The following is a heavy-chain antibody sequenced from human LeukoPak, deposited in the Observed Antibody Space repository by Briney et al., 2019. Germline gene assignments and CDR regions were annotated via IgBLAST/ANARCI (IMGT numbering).Heavy chain of an antibody. CDR1: GFTFSSYG. J-gene: IGHJ4*02. Sequence: GTLRLSCAASGFTFSSYGMSWIRQPPGKGLEWIGEINHSGSTNYNPSLKSRVTISVDTSKNQFSLKLSSVTAADTAVYYCARWYPPQDYFDYWGQGTLVTVSS. CDR3: ARWYPPQDYFDY. D-gene: IGHD6-13*01. CDR2: INHSGST. V-gene: IGHV4-34*01.